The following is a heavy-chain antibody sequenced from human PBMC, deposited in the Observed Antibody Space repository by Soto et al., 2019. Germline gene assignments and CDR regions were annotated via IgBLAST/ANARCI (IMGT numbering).Heavy chain of an antibody. V-gene: IGHV3-74*01. CDR2: IDNHGDGT. CDR1: GFTFTNYW. Sequence: EVQVVESGGGLVQPGGSLRLSCAASGFTFTNYWMHWVRQVPGEGLVCVSRIDNHGDGTRYADFVKGRLTISRDNVKNTLYLQMNSLRVEDTAIYYCGTVFEKWRQGTMVPVSS. J-gene: IGHJ3*02. CDR3: GTVFEK.